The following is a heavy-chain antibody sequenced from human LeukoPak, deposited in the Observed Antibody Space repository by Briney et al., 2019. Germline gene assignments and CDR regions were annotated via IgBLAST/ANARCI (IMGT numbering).Heavy chain of an antibody. Sequence: SETLSLTCTVSGGSISSYYWSWIRQPPGKGLEWIGYIYYSGSTNYNPSLKSRVTISVDTSKNQFSLKLSSVTAADTAVYYCARESAALGYCSGGSCYAFDYWGQGTLVTVSS. D-gene: IGHD2-15*01. CDR2: IYYSGST. J-gene: IGHJ4*02. V-gene: IGHV4-59*12. CDR3: ARESAALGYCSGGSCYAFDY. CDR1: GGSISSYY.